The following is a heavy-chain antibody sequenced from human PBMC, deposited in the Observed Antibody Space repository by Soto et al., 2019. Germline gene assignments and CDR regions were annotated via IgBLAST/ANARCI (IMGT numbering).Heavy chain of an antibody. CDR2: ITSDGSNT. CDR1: GFTFSDQY. V-gene: IGHV3-30-3*01. CDR3: ARKRIQYDC. Sequence: GGSLRLSCAASGFTFSDQYMDWVRQAPGKGLEWVSLITSDGSNTYYADSVRGRFTISRDNCKNTLYLQMNSLRAEDTAVYYCARKRIQYDCWGQGTLVTVSS. J-gene: IGHJ4*02. D-gene: IGHD3-16*01.